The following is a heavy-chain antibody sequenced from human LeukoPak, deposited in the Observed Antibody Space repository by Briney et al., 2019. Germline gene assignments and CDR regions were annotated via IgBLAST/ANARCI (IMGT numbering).Heavy chain of an antibody. J-gene: IGHJ5*02. CDR1: GYTFSGYA. CDR2: ISYDGSNK. Sequence: RGSLRLSCAASGYTFSGYAMHWVRQAPGKGLEWVAVISYDGSNKYYADTVQGRFTITRDNSMSTLYLEMNSLRAEDTAVYYWARDMSPRYYYGSGSYRENWFDPWGQGSLVTASS. CDR3: ARDMSPRYYYGSGSYRENWFDP. V-gene: IGHV3-30*01. D-gene: IGHD3-10*01.